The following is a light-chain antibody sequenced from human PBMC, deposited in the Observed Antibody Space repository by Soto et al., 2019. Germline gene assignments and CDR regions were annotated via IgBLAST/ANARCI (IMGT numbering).Light chain of an antibody. V-gene: IGKV1-5*01. CDR3: QEYTTYSRT. CDR1: QSVSSW. J-gene: IGKJ1*01. Sequence: DIPMTQSPSTLSASVGDRVTITCRASQSVSSWLAWYQQKPGKAPKVLIYDVSTLESGVPSRFSGGGSGTEFTLTITSLQPDDFATYYCQEYTTYSRTFGQGTKVEVK. CDR2: DVS.